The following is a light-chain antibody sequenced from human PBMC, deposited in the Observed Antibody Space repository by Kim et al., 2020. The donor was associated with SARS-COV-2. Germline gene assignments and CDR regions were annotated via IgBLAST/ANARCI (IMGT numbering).Light chain of an antibody. Sequence: EIVLTQSPATLSLSPGERATLSCRASQSVSSYLAWYQQKPGQAPRLLIYDASTRATGIPARFSGSGSGTDFTLTISSLEPEDFAVYYCHQRSNWPLYTFGQGTKLEI. CDR2: DAS. CDR3: HQRSNWPLYT. V-gene: IGKV3-11*01. J-gene: IGKJ2*01. CDR1: QSVSSY.